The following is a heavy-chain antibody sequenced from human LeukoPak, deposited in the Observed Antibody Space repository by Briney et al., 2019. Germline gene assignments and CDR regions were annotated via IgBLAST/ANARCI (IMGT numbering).Heavy chain of an antibody. CDR1: GGSISSSNW. Sequence: SETLSLTCAVSGGSISSSNWWSWVRQPPVKGLEWIGEIYHSGSTNYNPSLKSRVTISVDKSKNQFSLNVSSVTAADTAVYYCARAEVVGAHLRSGYFQHWGQGTLVIVSS. CDR2: IYHSGST. D-gene: IGHD1-26*01. J-gene: IGHJ1*01. CDR3: ARAEVVGAHLRSGYFQH. V-gene: IGHV4-4*02.